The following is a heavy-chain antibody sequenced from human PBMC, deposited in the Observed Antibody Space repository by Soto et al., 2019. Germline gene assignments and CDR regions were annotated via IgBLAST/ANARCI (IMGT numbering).Heavy chain of an antibody. J-gene: IGHJ6*03. CDR3: AHVHGSGQLLYSYYYYMDF. V-gene: IGHV2-5*02. Sequence: QITLKESGPTLVKPTQTLTLTCTFSGFSLTTRGVGVGWIRQPPGKALEWLALIYWDDDKRYSPSLKSRLTITKDTSKNQVVLTLTNMDPVDTATYYCAHVHGSGQLLYSYYYYMDFWGNGATVAVS. D-gene: IGHD3-10*01. CDR1: GFSLTTRGVG. CDR2: IYWDDDK.